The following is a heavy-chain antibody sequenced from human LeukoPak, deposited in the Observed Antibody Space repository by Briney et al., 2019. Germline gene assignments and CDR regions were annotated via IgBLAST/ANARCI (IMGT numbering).Heavy chain of an antibody. D-gene: IGHD6-13*01. V-gene: IGHV1-46*01. J-gene: IGHJ6*02. CDR3: ARGQKDNGVSSSWYYYGMDV. CDR2: INLSGGST. Sequence: ASVKVSCKASGYTFTSYHMHWVRQAPGQGLEWMGKINLSGGSTTYAQKFQGRVTMTRDTSTSTVYMELSSLRSEDTAVYYCARGQKDNGVSSSWYYYGMDVWGQGTTVTVSS. CDR1: GYTFTSYH.